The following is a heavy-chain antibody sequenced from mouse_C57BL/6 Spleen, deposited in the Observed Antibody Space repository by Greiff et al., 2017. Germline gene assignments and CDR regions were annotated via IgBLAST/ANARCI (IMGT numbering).Heavy chain of an antibody. D-gene: IGHD1-1*01. CDR3: SSITTVVATVDY. CDR1: GYTFTDYY. J-gene: IGHJ2*01. CDR2: IFPGSGST. Sequence: QVQLKQSGPELVKPGASVKISCKASGYTFTDYYINWVKQRPGQGLEWIGWIFPGSGSTYYNEKFKGKATLTVDNSSRTAYMLLSSLSAEDSACYFCSSITTVVATVDYWGQGTTLTVSS. V-gene: IGHV1-75*01.